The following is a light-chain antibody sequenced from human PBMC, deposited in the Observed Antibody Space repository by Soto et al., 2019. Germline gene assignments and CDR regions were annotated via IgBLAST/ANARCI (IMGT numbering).Light chain of an antibody. V-gene: IGKV3-11*01. Sequence: EIVLTQSPATLSLSPGERVTLSCRASQSVSSYLAWYQQKPGQAPRLLIYDASSRATGIPARFSGSGSETDFTLTITSLEPEDFAVYYCQQRSNWPSTFGGGTKVEI. CDR3: QQRSNWPST. CDR1: QSVSSY. J-gene: IGKJ4*01. CDR2: DAS.